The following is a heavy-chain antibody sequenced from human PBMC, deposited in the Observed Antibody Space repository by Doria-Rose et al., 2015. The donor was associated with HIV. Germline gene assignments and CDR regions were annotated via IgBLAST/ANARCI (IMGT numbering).Heavy chain of an antibody. J-gene: IGHJ6*03. CDR2: IYSSGST. CDR3: ARFRPSRGIYYSLDI. V-gene: IGHV4-4*09. CDR1: GGSISSYY. D-gene: IGHD3-10*01. Sequence: ETLSLTCTVSGGSISSYYWNWIRQPPGKGLEWIGYIYSSGSTHYNSSLKSRVTISIDTSKNQFSLKLSSVTAADTAVYYCARFRPSRGIYYSLDIWGKGTTVTVSS.